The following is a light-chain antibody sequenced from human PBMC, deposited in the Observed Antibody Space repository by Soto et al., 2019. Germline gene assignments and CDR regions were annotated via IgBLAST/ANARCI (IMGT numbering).Light chain of an antibody. J-gene: IGKJ5*01. Sequence: DIQMTQSPSTLSASVGDRVTITCRASQTISSWLAWYQQKPGKAPKLLIYKASTLKSGVPSRFSGSGSGTEFTLTISSLQPDDFATYYCQQYKSFSVTFGQGTRLEIK. CDR1: QTISSW. CDR3: QQYKSFSVT. V-gene: IGKV1-5*03. CDR2: KAS.